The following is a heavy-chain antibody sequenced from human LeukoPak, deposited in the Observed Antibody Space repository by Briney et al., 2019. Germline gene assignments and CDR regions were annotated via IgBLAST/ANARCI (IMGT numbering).Heavy chain of an antibody. D-gene: IGHD3-22*01. V-gene: IGHV3-7*01. CDR1: GFTLSSYE. CDR2: IKQDGSEK. CDR3: AREDSRGFDY. J-gene: IGHJ4*02. Sequence: GGSLRLSCTASGFTLSSYEMSWVRQAPGKGLEWVANIKQDGSEKYYVDSVKGRFTISRDNAKNSLYLQMNSLRAEDTAVYYCAREDSRGFDYWGQGTLVTVSS.